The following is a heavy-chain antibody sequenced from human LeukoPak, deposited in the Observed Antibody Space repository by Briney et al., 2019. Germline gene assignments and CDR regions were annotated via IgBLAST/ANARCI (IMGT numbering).Heavy chain of an antibody. Sequence: GGSLRLSCAASGFSFSSYHMSWVRQAPGKGLEWVSPISGSGGSTYYADSVKGRFTIYRDNSKITLYLPMSSLRAEDTAVYYCAKPPMGAVTYWGQGTLVTVSS. CDR2: ISGSGGST. D-gene: IGHD5-18*01. J-gene: IGHJ4*02. V-gene: IGHV3-23*01. CDR3: AKPPMGAVTY. CDR1: GFSFSSYH.